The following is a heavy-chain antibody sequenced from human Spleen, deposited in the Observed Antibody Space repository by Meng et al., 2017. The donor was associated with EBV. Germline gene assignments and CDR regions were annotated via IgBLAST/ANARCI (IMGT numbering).Heavy chain of an antibody. V-gene: IGHV3-74*01. CDR1: GISAYW. CDR3: ARRVDS. Sequence: EAQVRESGGGLFQPGWALRLSCVGSGISAYWVHWVRQVPGKGLVWVSRINEDGSIVNYADSVKGRFTIFRDNAKNTLYLQMNSLRAEDTAVYYCARRVDSWGQGTLVTVSS. J-gene: IGHJ4*02. CDR2: INEDGSIV.